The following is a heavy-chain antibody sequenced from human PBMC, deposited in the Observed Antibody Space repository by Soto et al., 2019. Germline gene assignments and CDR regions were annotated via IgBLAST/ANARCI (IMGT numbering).Heavy chain of an antibody. D-gene: IGHD5-18*01. Sequence: PSETLSLACAVYVGSCSGYYWSWIRQPPGKGLDWIGEINHSGSTNYNPSLKSRVTISVDTSKNQFSLKLSSVTAADTAVYYCASQGDTAMVTLDYYYGMDVWGQGTTVTVSS. V-gene: IGHV4-34*01. CDR1: VGSCSGYY. J-gene: IGHJ6*02. CDR3: ASQGDTAMVTLDYYYGMDV. CDR2: INHSGST.